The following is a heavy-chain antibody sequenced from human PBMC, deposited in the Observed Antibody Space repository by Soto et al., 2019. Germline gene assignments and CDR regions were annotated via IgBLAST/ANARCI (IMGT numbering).Heavy chain of an antibody. D-gene: IGHD3-16*01. Sequence: QVQLVQSGAEVKKPGSSVKVSCKASGGTFSSYAISWVRQAPGQGLEWMGGIIPIFGTANYAQKFQGRVTNSRDTSASTAFMEVSSLTSEDTGVYYCARDQGLGDVWGQGTTVTVSS. CDR2: IIPIFGTA. V-gene: IGHV1-69*06. CDR3: ARDQGLGDV. CDR1: GGTFSSYA. J-gene: IGHJ6*02.